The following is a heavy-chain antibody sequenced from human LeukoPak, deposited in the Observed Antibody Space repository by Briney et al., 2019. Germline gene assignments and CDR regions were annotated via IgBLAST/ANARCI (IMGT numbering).Heavy chain of an antibody. CDR1: VFTFTSSA. V-gene: IGHV1-58*01. CDR2: IVLGSGDT. Sequence: VKVSCKASVFTFTSSAVQWVRQARGQRLEWIGWIVLGSGDTIYARKFQERVTITRDMSTSTAYMELSSLRSEDTAVYYCAAGEKQPLLDHFLSYFDYYGMDVWGQGTTVTVSS. D-gene: IGHD2/OR15-2a*01. J-gene: IGHJ6*02. CDR3: AAGEKQPLLDHFLSYFDYYGMDV.